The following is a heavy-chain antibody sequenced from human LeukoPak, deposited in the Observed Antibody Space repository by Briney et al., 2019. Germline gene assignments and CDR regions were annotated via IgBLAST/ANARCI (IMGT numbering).Heavy chain of an antibody. CDR3: AKVAYCSSTTCYDGVAFDI. Sequence: GGSLRLSCAASGFIFSSYAMSWVRQAPGKGLEWVSAISGSGGSTYYADSVKGRSTISRDNSKNTLYLQMNSLRAEDTAVYYCAKVAYCSSTTCYDGVAFDIWGQGTMVTVSS. CDR2: ISGSGGST. V-gene: IGHV3-23*01. J-gene: IGHJ3*02. D-gene: IGHD2-2*01. CDR1: GFIFSSYA.